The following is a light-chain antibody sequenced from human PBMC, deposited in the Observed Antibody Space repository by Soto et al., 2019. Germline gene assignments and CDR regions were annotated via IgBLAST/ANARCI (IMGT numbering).Light chain of an antibody. CDR1: QGISSY. V-gene: IGKV1-9*01. CDR3: QHGRA. Sequence: DIQLPQSPSFLSASVGDRVTITCRASQGISSYLAWYQKKPGKAPKLLMYAASTLQSGVPSRFSGSGSGTDFTLTISSLQSEDSAVYYCQHGRAFGPGTKVDIK. J-gene: IGKJ3*01. CDR2: AAS.